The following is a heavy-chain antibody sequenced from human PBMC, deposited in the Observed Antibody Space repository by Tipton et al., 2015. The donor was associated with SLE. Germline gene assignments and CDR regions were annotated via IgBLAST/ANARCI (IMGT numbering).Heavy chain of an antibody. CDR3: ARKRNGMGT. CDR1: GGSFSGYY. D-gene: IGHD5-24*01. V-gene: IGHV4-34*01. Sequence: TLSLTCAVYGGSFSGYYWSWIRQPPGKRLEWIGEINHSGSTNYNPSLKSRVTISVDTSKSQFSLKLRSVTAADTAVYYCARKRNGMGTWGQGTMVTVSS. CDR2: INHSGST. J-gene: IGHJ3*01.